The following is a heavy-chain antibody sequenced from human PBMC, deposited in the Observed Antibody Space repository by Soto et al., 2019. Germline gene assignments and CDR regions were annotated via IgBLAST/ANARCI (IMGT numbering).Heavy chain of an antibody. Sequence: EVQLVESGGGLVQPGGSLRLSCAASGFTFSGYWMKWVRQAPGKGLEWVATIKEDGSEKYYVDSVKGRFTISRDSAKNSGHLQMNSLRVEDTAVYYCARTRGYWGQGTLVTVSS. CDR1: GFTFSGYW. CDR3: ARTRGY. V-gene: IGHV3-7*04. CDR2: IKEDGSEK. J-gene: IGHJ4*02.